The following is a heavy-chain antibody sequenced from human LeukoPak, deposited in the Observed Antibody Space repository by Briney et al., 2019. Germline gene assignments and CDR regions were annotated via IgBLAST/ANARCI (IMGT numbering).Heavy chain of an antibody. Sequence: PSETLSLTCTVPGDSISSHYGSSIRQPPGKGLRWIGYIHYSGSTNYNPCLKSRVTISVDTSKNQCSLKLSSVTAADTAVYYCARERAAYYYMDVWGKGTTVTVSS. V-gene: IGHV4-59*11. CDR3: ARERAAYYYMDV. CDR1: GDSISSHY. J-gene: IGHJ6*03. D-gene: IGHD6-25*01. CDR2: IHYSGST.